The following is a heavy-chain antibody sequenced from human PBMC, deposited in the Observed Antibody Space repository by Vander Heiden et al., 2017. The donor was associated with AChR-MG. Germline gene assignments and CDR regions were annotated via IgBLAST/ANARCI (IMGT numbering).Heavy chain of an antibody. CDR3: ARETRGGSSWYEYYYMDV. CDR2: IWYDGSNK. V-gene: IGHV3-33*01. J-gene: IGHJ6*03. CDR1: GFTLSSYG. D-gene: IGHD6-13*01. Sequence: QVQLVESGGGVVQPGRSLRLSCAASGFTLSSYGVHWVRQAPGKGLEWVAVIWYDGSNKYYADSVKGRFTISRDNSKNTLYLQMNSLRAEDTAVYYCARETRGGSSWYEYYYMDVWGKGTTVTVSS.